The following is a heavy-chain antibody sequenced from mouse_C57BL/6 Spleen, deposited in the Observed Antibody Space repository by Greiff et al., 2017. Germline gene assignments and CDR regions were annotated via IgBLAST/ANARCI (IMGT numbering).Heavy chain of an antibody. CDR2: IDPEDGDT. Sequence: VQLQQSGAELVKPGASVKLSCTASGFNIKDYYMHWVKQRTEQGLEWIGRIDPEDGDTKYATKFQGKATITADTSSNTAYLQLSSLTSEDTAVYYCAGGSSYGYFDVWGTGTTVTVSS. V-gene: IGHV14-2*01. CDR1: GFNIKDYY. D-gene: IGHD1-1*01. CDR3: AGGSSYGYFDV. J-gene: IGHJ1*03.